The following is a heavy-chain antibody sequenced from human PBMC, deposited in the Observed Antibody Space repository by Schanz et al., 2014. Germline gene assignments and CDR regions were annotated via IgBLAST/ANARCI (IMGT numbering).Heavy chain of an antibody. V-gene: IGHV1-46*01. CDR3: ARGRTVDY. CDR1: GYTFVSYS. J-gene: IGHJ4*02. Sequence: QVQLVQSGAEVKKPGASVKVSCKASGYTFVSYSMHWVRQAPGQGLEWMGIINPSGGGTSYALRFQDRVTVTRDTSRSTVYMELSSLRSEDTAVYYCARGRTVDYWGQGTLVTVSS. CDR2: INPSGGGT.